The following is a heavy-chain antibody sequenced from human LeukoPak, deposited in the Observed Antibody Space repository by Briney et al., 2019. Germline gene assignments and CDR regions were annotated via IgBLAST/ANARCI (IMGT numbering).Heavy chain of an antibody. CDR3: ARVLYDSSGFRFDY. J-gene: IGHJ4*02. CDR2: ISAYNGNT. Sequence: ASVKVSCRASGYTFTSYGISWVRQAPGQGLEWMGWISAYNGNTNYAQKLQGRVTMTTDASTSTAYMELRSLRSDDTAVYYCARVLYDSSGFRFDYWGQGTLVTVSS. D-gene: IGHD3-22*01. CDR1: GYTFTSYG. V-gene: IGHV1-18*01.